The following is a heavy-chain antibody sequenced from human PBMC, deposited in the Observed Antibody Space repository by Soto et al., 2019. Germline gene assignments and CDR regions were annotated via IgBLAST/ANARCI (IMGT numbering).Heavy chain of an antibody. CDR1: GFTFSSYW. CDR3: ARRSSSSLSYYYYGMDV. D-gene: IGHD6-6*01. V-gene: IGHV3-7*01. CDR2: IKQDGSEK. J-gene: IGHJ6*02. Sequence: PGGSLRLSCAASGFTFSSYWMSWVRQAPGKGLEWVANIKQDGSEKYYVDSVKGRYTISRDNAKNSLYLQMNSLRAEDTAVYYCARRSSSSLSYYYYGMDVWGQGTTVTVSS.